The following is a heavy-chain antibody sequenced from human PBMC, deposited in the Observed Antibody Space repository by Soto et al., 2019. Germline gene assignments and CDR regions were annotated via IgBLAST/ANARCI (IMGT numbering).Heavy chain of an antibody. D-gene: IGHD7-27*01. Sequence: QVQLQQWGAGLLKPSETLSLTCAVYGGSFSGYYWSWIRQPPGKGLEWIGEINHSGSTNYNPSLKSRVTISVDTSKNLFSLKLSSVTAADTAVYYCARGWGRIFDYWGQGTLVTVSS. V-gene: IGHV4-34*01. CDR1: GGSFSGYY. J-gene: IGHJ4*02. CDR2: INHSGST. CDR3: ARGWGRIFDY.